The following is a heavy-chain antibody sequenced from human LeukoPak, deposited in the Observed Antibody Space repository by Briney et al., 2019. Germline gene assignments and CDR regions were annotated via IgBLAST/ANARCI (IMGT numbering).Heavy chain of an antibody. Sequence: SETLSLTCIVSGGSISSGSYYWNWIRQPAGKTLEWIGRIYTSGSINYNPSLKSRVTISIDMSKNQFSLKLSSVTAADTAVYYCARMGYSSSWRVDYWGQGTLVTVSS. CDR2: IYTSGSI. CDR3: ARMGYSSSWRVDY. V-gene: IGHV4-61*02. J-gene: IGHJ4*02. CDR1: GGSISSGSYY. D-gene: IGHD6-13*01.